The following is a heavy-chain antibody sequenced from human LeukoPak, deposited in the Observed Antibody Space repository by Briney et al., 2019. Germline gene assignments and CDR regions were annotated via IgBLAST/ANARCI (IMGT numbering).Heavy chain of an antibody. Sequence: GGSLRLSCAASGFTFSSDGMHCVRQAPGKGLEWVAFIRYDGSNKYYADSVKGRFTISRDNAKNSLYLQMNSLRAEDTAVYYCARVKHDFWSGYLGYFDYWGQGTLVTVSS. J-gene: IGHJ4*02. D-gene: IGHD3-3*01. V-gene: IGHV3-30*02. CDR3: ARVKHDFWSGYLGYFDY. CDR1: GFTFSSDG. CDR2: IRYDGSNK.